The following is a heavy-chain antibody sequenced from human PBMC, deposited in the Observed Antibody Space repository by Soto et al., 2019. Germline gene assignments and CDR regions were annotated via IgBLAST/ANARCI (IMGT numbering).Heavy chain of an antibody. D-gene: IGHD2-15*01. J-gene: IGHJ6*02. Sequence: PGGSLRLSCAASGFTFSSYGMHWVRQAPGKGLEWVAVIWYDGSNKYYADSVKGRFTISRDNSKNTLYLQMNSLRAEDTAVYYCARDLGYCSGGSCYSAYYYYGMDVWGQGTTVTVSS. CDR1: GFTFSSYG. CDR3: ARDLGYCSGGSCYSAYYYYGMDV. V-gene: IGHV3-33*01. CDR2: IWYDGSNK.